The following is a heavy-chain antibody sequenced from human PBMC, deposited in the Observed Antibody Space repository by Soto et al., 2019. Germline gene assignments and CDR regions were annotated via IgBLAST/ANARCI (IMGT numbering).Heavy chain of an antibody. CDR2: INPNSGGT. CDR3: AKEPATAKPEGVDF. D-gene: IGHD1-1*01. Sequence: ASVKVSCKASGYTFSDYYIHWVRQAPGQGLEWMGWINPNSGGTKYAPKFQGGVTMTRDTSITTAYMELSRLRSGDTAVYYCAKEPATAKPEGVDFWGHGTLVTVSS. J-gene: IGHJ4*01. V-gene: IGHV1-2*02. CDR1: GYTFSDYY.